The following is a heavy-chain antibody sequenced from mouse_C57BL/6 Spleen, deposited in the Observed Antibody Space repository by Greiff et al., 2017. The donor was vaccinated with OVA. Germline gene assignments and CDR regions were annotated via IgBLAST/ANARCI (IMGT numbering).Heavy chain of an antibody. CDR1: GYTFTDYY. CDR3: ARCLYDGYYWYFDG. V-gene: IGHV1-26*01. CDR2: INPNNGGT. Sequence: EVQLQQSGPELVKPGASVKISCKASGYTFTDYYMNWVKQSHGKSLEWIGDINPNNGGTSYNQKFKGKATLTVDTSSSTAYMELRSLTSEDSAVYYCARCLYDGYYWYFDGWGTGTTVTVAS. D-gene: IGHD2-3*01. J-gene: IGHJ1*03.